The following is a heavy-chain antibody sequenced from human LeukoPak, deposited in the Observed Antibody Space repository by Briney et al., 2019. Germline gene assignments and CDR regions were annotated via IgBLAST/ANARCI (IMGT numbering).Heavy chain of an antibody. CDR1: GYTFTSYD. Sequence: ASVKVSYKASGYTFTSYDINWVRQATGQGLEWMGWMNPNSGNTGYAQKFQGRVTMTRNTSISTAYMELSSLRSEDTAVYYCARGGQDIVVVVAATGWFDPLGPGNPGHRLL. V-gene: IGHV1-8*01. CDR2: MNPNSGNT. CDR3: ARGGQDIVVVVAATGWFDP. J-gene: IGHJ5*02. D-gene: IGHD2-15*01.